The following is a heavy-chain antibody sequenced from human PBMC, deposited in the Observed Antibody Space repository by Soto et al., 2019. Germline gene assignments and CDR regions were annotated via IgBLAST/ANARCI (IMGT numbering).Heavy chain of an antibody. J-gene: IGHJ6*02. CDR1: GYTFTSYG. V-gene: IGHV1-18*01. CDR3: AREQSEGAFWSGYYSPYYYYYGMDV. D-gene: IGHD3-3*01. Sequence: ASVKVSCKASGYTFTSYGISWVRQAPGQGLEWMGWISAYNGNTNYAQKLQGRVTMTTDTSTSTAYMELRSLRSDDTAVYYCAREQSEGAFWSGYYSPYYYYYGMDVWGQGTTVTVSS. CDR2: ISAYNGNT.